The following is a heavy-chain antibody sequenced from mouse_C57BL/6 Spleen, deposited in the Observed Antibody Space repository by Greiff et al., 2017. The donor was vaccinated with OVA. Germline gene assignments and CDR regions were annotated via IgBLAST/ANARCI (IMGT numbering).Heavy chain of an antibody. Sequence: VQLQQSGAELMKPGASVKLSCKATGYTFTGYWIEWVKQRPGHGLEWIGEILPGSGSTNYNEKFKGKATFTADTSSNTAYMQLSSLTTEDSAIYYCARGGYYGSSYTSGFAYWGQGTLVTVSA. J-gene: IGHJ3*01. V-gene: IGHV1-9*01. CDR3: ARGGYYGSSYTSGFAY. CDR2: ILPGSGST. CDR1: GYTFTGYW. D-gene: IGHD1-1*01.